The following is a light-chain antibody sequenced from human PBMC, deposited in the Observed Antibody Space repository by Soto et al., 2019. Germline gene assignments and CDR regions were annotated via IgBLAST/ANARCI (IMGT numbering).Light chain of an antibody. CDR1: QSVSSN. J-gene: IGKJ4*01. V-gene: IGKV3-11*01. Sequence: EIVLTQSPATLSLSPGERATLSCRASQSVSSNLAWYQQKPGQAPRLLIFDAYNRATGIPGRFSGSGSGTAFTLTISSLEPEDLAVYYCQQRSNWPLTFGGGTKVEIK. CDR2: DAY. CDR3: QQRSNWPLT.